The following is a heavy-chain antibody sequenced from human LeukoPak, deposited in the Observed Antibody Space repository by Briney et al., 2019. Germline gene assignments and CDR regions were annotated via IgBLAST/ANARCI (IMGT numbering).Heavy chain of an antibody. Sequence: PGGSLRLSCAASGFTLSNYWIHWVRQTPGKGLVWVSRISSDGSTTNYADSVKGRFTISRGNAKNTLYLQMNSLRAEDTAMYYCARVGYYYDDNCDAFDIWGQGTMVTVSS. J-gene: IGHJ3*02. CDR3: ARVGYYYDDNCDAFDI. CDR2: ISSDGSTT. V-gene: IGHV3-74*01. D-gene: IGHD3-22*01. CDR1: GFTLSNYW.